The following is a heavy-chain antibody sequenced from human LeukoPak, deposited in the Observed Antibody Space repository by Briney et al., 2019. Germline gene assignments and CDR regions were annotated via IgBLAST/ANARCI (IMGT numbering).Heavy chain of an antibody. CDR3: ARGRSSWDAFDI. V-gene: IGHV3-13*05. J-gene: IGHJ3*02. D-gene: IGHD6-13*01. Sequence: GGSLRLSCAASGFTFSSYDMHWVRQATGKGLEWVSAIGTAGDPYYPGSVKGRFTISRENAKNSLYLQMNSLRAGDTAVCYCARGRSSWDAFDIWGQGTMVTVSS. CDR2: IGTAGDP. CDR1: GFTFSSYD.